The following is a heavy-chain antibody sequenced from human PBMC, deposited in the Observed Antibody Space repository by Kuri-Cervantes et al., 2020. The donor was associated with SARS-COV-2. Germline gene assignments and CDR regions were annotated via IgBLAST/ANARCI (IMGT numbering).Heavy chain of an antibody. Sequence: GESLKISCAASGFTFSSYWMHWVRQAPGEGLVWVSRINSDGSSTSYADSAKGRFTISRDNAKNSLYLQMNSLRAEDTALYHCATNDYGVSYMDVWGKGTTVTVSS. V-gene: IGHV3-74*01. CDR3: ATNDYGVSYMDV. D-gene: IGHD4-17*01. J-gene: IGHJ6*03. CDR1: GFTFSSYW. CDR2: INSDGSST.